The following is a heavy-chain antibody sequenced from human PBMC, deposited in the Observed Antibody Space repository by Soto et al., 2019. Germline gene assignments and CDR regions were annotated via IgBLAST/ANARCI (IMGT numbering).Heavy chain of an antibody. V-gene: IGHV3-7*01. Sequence: GGSLRLSCADSGFTFSSYWMIWVRQAPGQGLEWVANVKYDGSQTYYVGSVKGRFTISRDNAKNSLYLQMNSLRAEDTAVYYCTRDFQGPLDHGMVVWDPGTTVTVSS. CDR1: GFTFSSYW. D-gene: IGHD1-1*01. CDR2: VKYDGSQT. J-gene: IGHJ6*02. CDR3: TRDFQGPLDHGMVV.